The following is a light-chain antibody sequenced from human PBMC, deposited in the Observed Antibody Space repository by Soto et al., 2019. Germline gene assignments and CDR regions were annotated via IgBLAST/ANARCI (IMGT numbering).Light chain of an antibody. CDR1: QNVSRF. CDR2: DAS. J-gene: IGKJ4*01. Sequence: EIVLTQSPATLSLSPGERATLSCRASQNVSRFLALYKRRPGQAPRLLIYDASKRASDIPARFSGSGSGTDFTLTISSLEPADSAVYYCQQRSNWPPLTFGGGTKVEIK. V-gene: IGKV3-11*01. CDR3: QQRSNWPPLT.